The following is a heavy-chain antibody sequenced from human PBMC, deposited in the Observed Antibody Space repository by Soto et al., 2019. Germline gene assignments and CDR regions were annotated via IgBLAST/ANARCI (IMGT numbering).Heavy chain of an antibody. J-gene: IGHJ4*02. V-gene: IGHV4-59*01. CDR1: GGSSGAYF. D-gene: IGHD6-19*01. Sequence: SETLSLTCTVSGGSSGAYFWNWVRQPPGKGPEWIGNIYYTGATSYNPSLESRVTISLDTSKNQFSLRLSSVTAADTAVYYCARPSVPATRGPLDYWGQGALVTVSS. CDR3: ARPSVPATRGPLDY. CDR2: IYYTGAT.